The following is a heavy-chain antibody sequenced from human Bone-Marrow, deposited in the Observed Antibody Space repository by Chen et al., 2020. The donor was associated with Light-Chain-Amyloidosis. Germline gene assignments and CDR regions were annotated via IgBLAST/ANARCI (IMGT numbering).Heavy chain of an antibody. CDR2: IWYDGSNK. Sequence: QVQLVESGGGVVQPGRSLRLSCAASGFTFSSYGMHWVRQAPGKGLEWVAVIWYDGSNKYYADSVKGRFTISRDNSKNTLYLQRNSLRAEDTAVYYCARVLSRDGYNYAFDIWGQGTMVTVSS. D-gene: IGHD5-12*01. CDR3: ARVLSRDGYNYAFDI. CDR1: GFTFSSYG. V-gene: IGHV3-33*01. J-gene: IGHJ3*02.